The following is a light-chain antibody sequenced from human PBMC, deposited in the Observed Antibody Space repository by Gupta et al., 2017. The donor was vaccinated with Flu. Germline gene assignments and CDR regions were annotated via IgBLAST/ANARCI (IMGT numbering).Light chain of an antibody. J-gene: IGKJ1*01. CDR3: QQYNTYWT. CDR1: QSISNW. CDR2: KAS. V-gene: IGKV1-5*03. Sequence: GDRGTITCRASQSISNWLAWYQHRPGKAPKLLIYKASTLESGVPSRFSGSGSGTEFTLTISSLQPDDFSTYYCQQYNTYWTFGQGTKVEIK.